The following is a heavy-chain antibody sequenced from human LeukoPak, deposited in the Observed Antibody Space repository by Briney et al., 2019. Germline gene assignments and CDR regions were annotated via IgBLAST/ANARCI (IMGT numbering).Heavy chain of an antibody. Sequence: GASVKVSCKASGYTFTSYDINWVRQATGQGLEWMGWMNPNSGNTGYAQKFQGRVTMTRNTSISTAYMELSSLRSDDTAVYYCAREHYSGSYFSHYPIGYWGQGTLVTVSS. J-gene: IGHJ4*02. CDR2: MNPNSGNT. V-gene: IGHV1-8*01. CDR1: GYTFTSYD. D-gene: IGHD1-26*01. CDR3: AREHYSGSYFSHYPIGY.